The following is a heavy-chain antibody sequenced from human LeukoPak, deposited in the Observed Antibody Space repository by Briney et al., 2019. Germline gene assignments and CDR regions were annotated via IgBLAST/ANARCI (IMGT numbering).Heavy chain of an antibody. CDR1: GFTVSSNY. J-gene: IGHJ5*02. CDR3: AREVITMVRGVEYNWFDP. Sequence: GGSLRLSCAASGFTVSSNYMSWVRQAPGKGLEWVSVIYSGGSTYYADSVKGRFTISRDNSENTLYLQMNSLRAEDTAVYYCAREVITMVRGVEYNWFDPWGQGTLVTVSS. D-gene: IGHD3-10*01. CDR2: IYSGGST. V-gene: IGHV3-53*01.